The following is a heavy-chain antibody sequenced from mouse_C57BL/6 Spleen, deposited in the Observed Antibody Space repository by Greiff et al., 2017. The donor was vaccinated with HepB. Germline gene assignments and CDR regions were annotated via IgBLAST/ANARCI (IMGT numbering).Heavy chain of an antibody. CDR2: IDPENGDT. CDR3: TTKYYGSSSFAY. CDR1: GFNIKDDY. J-gene: IGHJ3*01. D-gene: IGHD1-1*01. V-gene: IGHV14-4*01. Sequence: VQLQQSGAELVRPGASVKLSCTASGFNIKDDYMHWVKQRPEQGLEWIGWIDPENGDTEYASKFQGKATITADTSSNTAYLQLSSLTSEDTAVYYCTTKYYGSSSFAYWGQVTLVTVSA.